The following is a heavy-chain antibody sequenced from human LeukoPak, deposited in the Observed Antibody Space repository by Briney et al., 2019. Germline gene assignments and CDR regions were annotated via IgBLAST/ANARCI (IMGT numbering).Heavy chain of an antibody. V-gene: IGHV4-39*07. CDR1: GGSISSSSYY. CDR3: ARGAPPQN. CDR2: VYYTGAS. Sequence: PSETLSLTCTVSGGSISSSSYYWGWVRQPPGKGLEWIGSVYYTGASYYNPSLKSRVTISIDTSKKHFSLKLTSVTAADTAVYYCARGAPPQNWGQGTLVTVSS. J-gene: IGHJ4*02.